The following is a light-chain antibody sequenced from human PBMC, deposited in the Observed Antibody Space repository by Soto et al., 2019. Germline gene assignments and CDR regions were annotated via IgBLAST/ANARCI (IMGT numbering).Light chain of an antibody. J-gene: IGKJ4*01. CDR3: QQRNNWPLT. CDR2: GAS. Sequence: EIVFTQSPGTLSLSPGERATLSCRASQSVSSSYLAWYQQKPGQAPRLLIYGASSRATGIPDRFSGSGSGTDFTLTISSLEPEDFAVYYCQQRNNWPLTFGGGTKVDIK. CDR1: QSVSSSY. V-gene: IGKV3D-20*02.